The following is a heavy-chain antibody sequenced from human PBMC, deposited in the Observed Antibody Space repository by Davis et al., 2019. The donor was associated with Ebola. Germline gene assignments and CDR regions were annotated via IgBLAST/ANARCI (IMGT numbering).Heavy chain of an antibody. CDR2: ISSSSSYI. V-gene: IGHV3-21*01. J-gene: IGHJ4*02. D-gene: IGHD5-12*01. Sequence: GGSLRLSCAASGFTFDAYAMTWVRQAPGKGLEWVSSISSSSSYIYYADSVKGRFTISRDNAKNSLYLQVSSLRAEDTAVYYCAKYIGRALDYWGQGTLVTVSS. CDR3: AKYIGRALDY. CDR1: GFTFDAYA.